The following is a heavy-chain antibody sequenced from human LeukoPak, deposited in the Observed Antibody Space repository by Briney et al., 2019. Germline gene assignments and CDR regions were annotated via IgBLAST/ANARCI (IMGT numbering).Heavy chain of an antibody. CDR2: ISSSGSTI. CDR3: ARDYDYVWGSYRPDYYFDY. D-gene: IGHD3-16*02. J-gene: IGHJ4*02. Sequence: GGSLRLSRAASGFTFSDYYMSWIRQAPGKGLEWVSYISSSGSTIYYADSVKGRFTISRDNAKNSLYLQMNSLRAEDTAVYYCARDYDYVWGSYRPDYYFDYWGQGTLVTVSS. V-gene: IGHV3-11*04. CDR1: GFTFSDYY.